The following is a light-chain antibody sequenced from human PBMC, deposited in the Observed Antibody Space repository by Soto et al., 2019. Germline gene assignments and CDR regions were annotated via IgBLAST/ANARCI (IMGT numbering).Light chain of an antibody. CDR1: QSVTNSF. CDR2: GAS. V-gene: IGKV3-20*01. CDR3: QQYVSSPWA. J-gene: IGKJ1*01. Sequence: EIVLSQSPVIVSLSPGERASLSCTASQSVTNSFLAWYQQKPGQAPRLLIYGASRRATGIPDRFTGSGSGTDFTLTISRLEPEDFAVYYCQQYVSSPWAFGQGPKVDI.